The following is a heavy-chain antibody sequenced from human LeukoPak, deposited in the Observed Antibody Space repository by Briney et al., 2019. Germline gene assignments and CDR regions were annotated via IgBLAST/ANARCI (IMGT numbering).Heavy chain of an antibody. CDR1: GFTFTSYA. V-gene: IGHV7-4-1*02. J-gene: IGHJ6*02. CDR3: ARVGGYLLYYYYYYGMDV. CDR2: INTNTGNP. D-gene: IGHD3-22*01. Sequence: GRSLRLSCAASGFTFTSYAMNWVRQAPGQGLEWMGRINTNTGNPTYAQGFTGRFVFSLDTSVSTAYLQISSLKAEDTAVYYCARVGGYLLYYYYYYGMDVWGQGTTVTVSS.